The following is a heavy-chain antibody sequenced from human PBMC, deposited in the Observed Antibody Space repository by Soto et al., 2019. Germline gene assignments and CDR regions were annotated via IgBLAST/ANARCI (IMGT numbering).Heavy chain of an antibody. Sequence: QLQLQESGPGLVKPSETLSLTCTVSGGSISSSSYYWGCIRQPPGKGLEWIGSIYYSGRTYYNPPPQSRVTISVDTSKNQFSLKLSSVTAADTAVYYCARHENLASDGGAFDIWGQGTMVTVSS. D-gene: IGHD3-10*01. V-gene: IGHV4-39*01. CDR2: IYYSGRT. J-gene: IGHJ3*02. CDR1: GGSISSSSYY. CDR3: ARHENLASDGGAFDI.